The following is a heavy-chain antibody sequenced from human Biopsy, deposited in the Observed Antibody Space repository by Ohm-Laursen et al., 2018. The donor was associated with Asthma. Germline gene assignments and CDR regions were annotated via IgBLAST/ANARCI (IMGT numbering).Heavy chain of an antibody. J-gene: IGHJ6*02. V-gene: IGHV3-9*01. CDR2: ISWNSGTI. D-gene: IGHD3-10*01. CDR1: RFSFDDYA. CDR3: ARDMGAGPNQPPSGSGSSHLYGMDV. Sequence: SSLRLSCAASRFSFDDYAMFWVRQAPGKGLEWASGISWNSGTIGSADSVKGRFTISRDNAKNSLYLQMNSLGPEDTAVYYCARDMGAGPNQPPSGSGSSHLYGMDVWGQGTTVTVSS.